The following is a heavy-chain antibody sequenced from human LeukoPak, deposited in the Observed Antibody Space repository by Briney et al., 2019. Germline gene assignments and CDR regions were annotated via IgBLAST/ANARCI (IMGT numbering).Heavy chain of an antibody. V-gene: IGHV4-38-2*01. D-gene: IGHD3-22*01. J-gene: IGHJ4*02. Sequence: LTCAVSGYSISSGYYWGWIRRPPGKGLEWIGSIYHSARTYYNPSLNSRVTISVDTSKNQFSLKLSSVTAADTAVYYCARHDDYYDSSGCFDYWGQGTLVTVSS. CDR1: GYSISSGYY. CDR2: IYHSART. CDR3: ARHDDYYDSSGCFDY.